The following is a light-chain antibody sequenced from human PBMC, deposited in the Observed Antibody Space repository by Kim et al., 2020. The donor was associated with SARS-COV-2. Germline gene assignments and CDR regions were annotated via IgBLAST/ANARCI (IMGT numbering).Light chain of an antibody. CDR1: QSVSSSY. J-gene: IGKJ4*01. CDR2: GAS. Sequence: EIVLTQSPGTLSLSPGERDTLSCRASQSVSSSYLAWYQRKPGQAPRLLIYGASSMATGIPDRFSDSGSGTDFTITISRLEPEDFAVYYCQQYGSSPLTFGGGTKVDIK. V-gene: IGKV3-20*01. CDR3: QQYGSSPLT.